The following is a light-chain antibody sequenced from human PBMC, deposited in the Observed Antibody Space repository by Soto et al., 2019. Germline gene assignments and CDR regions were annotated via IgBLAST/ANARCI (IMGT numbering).Light chain of an antibody. CDR3: QQYGSSTET. V-gene: IGKV3-20*01. J-gene: IGKJ1*01. CDR1: QSVSSSY. CDR2: GAS. Sequence: EIVLTQSPGTLSLSPGERATLSCRASQSVSSSYLAWYQQKPGQAPRLLIYGASSRATGIPDRFSGSGSGTDFTLTISRLEPEDFAGYYCQQYGSSTETFGQGTKVEIK.